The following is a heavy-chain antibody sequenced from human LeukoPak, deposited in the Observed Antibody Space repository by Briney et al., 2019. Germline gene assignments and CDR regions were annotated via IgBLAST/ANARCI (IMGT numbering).Heavy chain of an antibody. D-gene: IGHD5-24*01. V-gene: IGHV3-7*01. J-gene: IGHJ4*02. CDR3: ARVQYFGY. Sequence: AGSLRLSCAASGFTFSSYWRSWVRQAPGKGLEWVANIKQDGSKKYYVDSVKGRFTISRDNATNSLYLQMNSLEAEDRAVYSCARVQYFGYWGPGTLVTVSS. CDR2: IKQDGSKK. CDR1: GFTFSSYW.